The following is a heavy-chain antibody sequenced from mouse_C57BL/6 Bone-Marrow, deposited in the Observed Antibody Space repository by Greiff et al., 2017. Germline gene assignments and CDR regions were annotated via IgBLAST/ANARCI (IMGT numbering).Heavy chain of an antibody. J-gene: IGHJ2*01. CDR1: GFTFSSYG. V-gene: IGHV5-6*01. CDR3: AGHRTGFDY. Sequence: EVMLVESGGDLVKPGGSLKLSCAASGFTFSSYGMSWVRQTPDKRLEWVATISSGGSYTYYPDSVKGRFTISRDNAKNTLYLQMSSLKSEDTAMYYCAGHRTGFDYWGQGTTLTVSS. D-gene: IGHD4-1*01. CDR2: ISSGGSYT.